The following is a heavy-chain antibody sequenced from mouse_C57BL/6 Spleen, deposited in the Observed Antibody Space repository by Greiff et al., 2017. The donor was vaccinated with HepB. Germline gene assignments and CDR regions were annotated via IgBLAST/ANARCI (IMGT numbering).Heavy chain of an antibody. CDR3: ARVGLTSGFAY. CDR1: GYTFTSYW. CDR2: IHPNSGST. J-gene: IGHJ3*01. D-gene: IGHD4-1*01. V-gene: IGHV1-64*01. Sequence: VQLQQPGAELVKPGASVKLSCKASGYTFTSYWMHWVKQRPGQGLEWIGMIHPNSGSTNYNEKFKSKATLTVDKSSSTAYMQLSSLTSEDSAVYYCARVGLTSGFAYWGQGTLVTVSA.